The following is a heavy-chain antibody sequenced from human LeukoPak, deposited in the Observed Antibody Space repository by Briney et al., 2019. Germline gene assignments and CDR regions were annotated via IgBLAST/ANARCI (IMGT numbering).Heavy chain of an antibody. D-gene: IGHD5-18*01. Sequence: GASVKVSCKASGYTFTSYGLTWVRQAPGQGLEWMGWISAYNGHTKYPQKLQGRVTMTTDTSTSTAYMELRSLRSDDTAVYYCARDLSGVTGYTYGRGIDYWGQGTLVTVSS. J-gene: IGHJ4*02. CDR2: ISAYNGHT. CDR1: GYTFTSYG. V-gene: IGHV1-18*01. CDR3: ARDLSGVTGYTYGRGIDY.